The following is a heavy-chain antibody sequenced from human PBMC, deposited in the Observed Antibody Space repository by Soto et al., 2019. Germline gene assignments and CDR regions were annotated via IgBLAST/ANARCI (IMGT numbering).Heavy chain of an antibody. CDR1: GFTFSNYA. V-gene: IGHV3-23*01. CDR2: ISNSGGNT. Sequence: GGSLRLSCAASGFTFSNYAMSWVRQAPGKGLEWVSGISNSGGNTYYADSVKGRFTISRDNSKNTLSLQMNSLRAEDTAVYYCAKLASSSWLHYFDYWGQGTLVTVSS. J-gene: IGHJ4*02. CDR3: AKLASSSWLHYFDY. D-gene: IGHD6-13*01.